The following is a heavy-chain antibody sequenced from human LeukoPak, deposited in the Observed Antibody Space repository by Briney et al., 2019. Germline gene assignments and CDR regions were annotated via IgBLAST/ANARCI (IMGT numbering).Heavy chain of an antibody. V-gene: IGHV1-69*13. J-gene: IGHJ4*02. CDR2: IIPIFGTA. Sequence: ASVKVSCKASGYTFTSYGISWVRQAPGQGLEWMGGIIPIFGTANYAQKFQGRVTITADESTSTAYMELSSLRSEDTAVYYCARDQGPYYYDSSGPYEYWGQGTLVTVSS. D-gene: IGHD3-22*01. CDR1: GYTFTSYG. CDR3: ARDQGPYYYDSSGPYEY.